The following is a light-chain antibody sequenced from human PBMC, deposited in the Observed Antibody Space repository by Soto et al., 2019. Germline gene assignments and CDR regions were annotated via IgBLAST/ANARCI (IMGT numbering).Light chain of an antibody. CDR3: QRYGSSRWT. CDR2: GAS. J-gene: IGKJ1*01. Sequence: EIVLTQSPGTLSLSPGERATLSCRASQSVSSSYLAWYQQNRGQAPRLLIYGASSRAPGIPDRFGGSGSGTDFTLTISKLEPEDFAGYYCQRYGSSRWTFGLGTKGEIK. CDR1: QSVSSSY. V-gene: IGKV3-20*01.